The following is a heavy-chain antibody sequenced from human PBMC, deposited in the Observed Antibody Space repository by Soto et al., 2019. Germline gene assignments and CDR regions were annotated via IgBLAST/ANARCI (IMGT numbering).Heavy chain of an antibody. Sequence: QVQLVQSGAEVKKPGSSVKVSCKASGGTFSSYAISWVRQAPGQGLEWMGGIIPIFGTANYAQKFQGRVTITADESTSTAYMELRSLRSEDTAVYYCARNGGMIRSGYKDPPFDYWGQGTLVTVSS. CDR2: IIPIFGTA. CDR1: GGTFSSYA. CDR3: ARNGGMIRSGYKDPPFDY. V-gene: IGHV1-69*12. J-gene: IGHJ4*02. D-gene: IGHD3-22*01.